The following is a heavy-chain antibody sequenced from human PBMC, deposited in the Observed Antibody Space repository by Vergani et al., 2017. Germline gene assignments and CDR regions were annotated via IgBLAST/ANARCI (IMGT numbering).Heavy chain of an antibody. CDR3: AREVDTAMVQDY. D-gene: IGHD5-18*01. J-gene: IGHJ4*02. V-gene: IGHV1-3*01. Sequence: QVQLVQSGAEVKKPGASVKVSCKVSGYTFTSYAMHWVRQAPGQRLEWMGWINAGNGNTKYSQKFQGRVTITRDTSASTAYMELSSLRSEDTAVYYCAREVDTAMVQDYWGQGTLVTVSS. CDR2: INAGNGNT. CDR1: GYTFTSYA.